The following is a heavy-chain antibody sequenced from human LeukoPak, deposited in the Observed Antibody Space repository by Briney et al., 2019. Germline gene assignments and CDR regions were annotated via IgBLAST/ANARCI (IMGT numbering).Heavy chain of an antibody. CDR1: GFSLSTSGMR. D-gene: IGHD2-21*02. J-gene: IGHJ4*02. Sequence: ESGPALVKPTQTLTLTCTFSGFSLSTSGMRVSWIRQPPGKALEWLARIDWDDDKFYSTSLKTRLTISKDTSKNQVVLTMTNMDPVDTATYYCARMAQDCGGDCYSGLYYFDYWGQGTLVTASS. CDR2: IDWDDDK. CDR3: ARMAQDCGGDCYSGLYYFDY. V-gene: IGHV2-70*04.